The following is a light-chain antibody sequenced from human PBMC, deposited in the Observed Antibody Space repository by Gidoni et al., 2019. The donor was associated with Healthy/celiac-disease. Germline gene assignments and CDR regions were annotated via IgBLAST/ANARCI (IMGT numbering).Light chain of an antibody. CDR2: AAS. CDR1: QGISSY. J-gene: IGKJ1*01. V-gene: IGKV1-8*01. CDR3: QQYYSYPRWT. Sequence: AIRMTQSPSSLSASTGDRVTITCRASQGISSYLAWYQQKPGQAPKLLIYAASTLQSGVPSRFSGSGSGTDFTLTISCLQSEDFATFYCQQYYSYPRWTFGQGTKVEIK.